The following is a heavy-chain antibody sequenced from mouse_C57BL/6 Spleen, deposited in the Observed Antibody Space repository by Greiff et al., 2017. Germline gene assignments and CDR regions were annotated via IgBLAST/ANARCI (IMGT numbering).Heavy chain of an antibody. V-gene: IGHV1-15*01. J-gene: IGHJ4*01. CDR2: IDPETGGT. CDR3: TRSNWAYYAMCY. D-gene: IGHD4-1*01. CDR1: GYTFTDYE. Sequence: VKLMESGAELVRPGASVTLSCKASGYTFTDYEMHWVKQTPVHGLEWIGAIDPETGGTAYNQKFKGKAILTADKSSSTAYMELRSLTSEDSAFYYCTRSNWAYYAMCYWGQGTSVTVSS.